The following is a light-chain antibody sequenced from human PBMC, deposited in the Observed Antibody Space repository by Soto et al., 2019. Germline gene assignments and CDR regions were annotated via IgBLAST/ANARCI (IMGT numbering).Light chain of an antibody. CDR1: QSLEYTDGNTY. V-gene: IGKV2-30*01. CDR2: KVS. CDR3: MQGTHWPRT. J-gene: IGKJ1*01. Sequence: DVVLTQSPLSLPVTPGQSASISCRSTQSLEYTDGNTYWNWFQQRPGQSPRRLFYKVSHQASGVPVRFSGSRSDTYFTLTIRRVEPEDVVIYYCMQGTHWPRTFGQGTRVEL.